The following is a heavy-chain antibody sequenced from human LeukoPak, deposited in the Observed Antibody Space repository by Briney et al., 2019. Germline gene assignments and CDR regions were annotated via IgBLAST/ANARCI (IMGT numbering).Heavy chain of an antibody. CDR1: GFTLSSYG. D-gene: IGHD2-2*01. CDR3: ARDSWCSSTSCLDY. CDR2: IKQDGSEK. V-gene: IGHV3-7*01. J-gene: IGHJ4*02. Sequence: GGSLRLSCAASGFTLSSYGMSWVRQAPGKGLEWVPNIKQDGSEKYYVDSVKGRFTVSRDNAKNSLYLQMNSLRAEDTAVYYCARDSWCSSTSCLDYWGQGTLVTVSS.